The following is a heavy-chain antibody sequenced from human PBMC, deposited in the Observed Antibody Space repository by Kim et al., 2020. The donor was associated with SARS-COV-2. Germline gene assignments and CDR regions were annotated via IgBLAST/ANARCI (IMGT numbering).Heavy chain of an antibody. CDR1: GGTFSSYA. CDR3: ARDNGVIAFDY. CDR2: IIPILGIA. Sequence: SVKVSCKASGGTFSSYAISWVRQAPGQGLEWMGRIIPILGIANYAQKFQGRVTITADKSTSTAYMELSSLRSEDTAVYYCARDNGVIAFDYWGQGTLVTVSS. V-gene: IGHV1-69*04. J-gene: IGHJ4*02. D-gene: IGHD3-22*01.